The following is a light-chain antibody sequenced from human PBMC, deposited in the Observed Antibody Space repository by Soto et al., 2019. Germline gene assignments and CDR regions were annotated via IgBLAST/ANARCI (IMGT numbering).Light chain of an antibody. CDR1: SSDVGSYNL. J-gene: IGLJ1*01. CDR3: SSYTTSTTYV. V-gene: IGLV2-14*02. CDR2: EVS. Sequence: QSALTHPASVSGSPGQSITISCTGTSSDVGSYNLVSWYQQHPGKAPKLMIYEVSDRPSGVSNRFSGSKSGNTASLTISGLQAEDEADYYCSSYTTSTTYVFGTATKLTVL.